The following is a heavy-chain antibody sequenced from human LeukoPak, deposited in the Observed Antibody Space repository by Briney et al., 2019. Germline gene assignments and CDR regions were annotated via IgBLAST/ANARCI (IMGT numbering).Heavy chain of an antibody. V-gene: IGHV3-53*01. CDR2: IYSGGST. D-gene: IGHD1-1*01. CDR1: GFTVSSNY. Sequence: PGGSLRLSCAASGFTVSSNYMSWVRQAPGKGLEWVSVIYSGGSTYYADSVKGRFTISRDNSKNTLYLPMNSLRAEDTAVYYCAREVTGTGDYFDYWGQGTLVTVSS. CDR3: AREVTGTGDYFDY. J-gene: IGHJ4*02.